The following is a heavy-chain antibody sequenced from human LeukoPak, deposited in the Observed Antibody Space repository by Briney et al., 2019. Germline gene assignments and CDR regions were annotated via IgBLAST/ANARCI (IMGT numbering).Heavy chain of an antibody. J-gene: IGHJ4*02. V-gene: IGHV4-59*01. CDR3: ARDLLPDY. CDR1: GGSISSYY. Sequence: PSETLSLTCTVSGGSISSYYWSWIRQPPGKGLEWIGYIYYSGSTTYNPSLKSRVTISIDRSKNQFSLKLNSVTAADTAVYYCARDLLPDYWGQGTLVTVSS. D-gene: IGHD2-15*01. CDR2: IYYSGST.